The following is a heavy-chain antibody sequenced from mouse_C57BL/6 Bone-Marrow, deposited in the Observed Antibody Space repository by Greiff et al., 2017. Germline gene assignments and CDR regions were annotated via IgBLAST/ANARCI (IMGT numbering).Heavy chain of an antibody. J-gene: IGHJ1*03. CDR2: IDPENGDT. D-gene: IGHD1-1*01. CDR1: GFNIKDDY. CDR3: TTGLLRSCWYFDV. V-gene: IGHV14-4*01. Sequence: VQLQQSGAELVRPGASVKLSCTASGFNIKDDYMHWVKQRPEQGLEWIGWIDPENGDTEYASKFQGKATITADTSSNTAYLQLSSLTSEDTAVYYCTTGLLRSCWYFDVWGTGTTVTVSS.